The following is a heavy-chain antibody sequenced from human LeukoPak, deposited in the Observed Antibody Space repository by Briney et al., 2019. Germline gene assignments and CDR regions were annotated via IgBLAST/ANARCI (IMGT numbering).Heavy chain of an antibody. J-gene: IGHJ6*02. CDR3: AKGSGTTYYYYGMDV. CDR1: GFTFSSYE. V-gene: IGHV3-48*03. CDR2: ISSSGSTI. D-gene: IGHD3-10*01. Sequence: GGSLRLSCAASGFTFSSYEMNWVRQAPGKGLEWVSYISSSGSTIYYADSVKGRFTISRDNAKNSLYLQMNSLRAEDTAVYYCAKGSGTTYYYYGMDVWGQGTTVTVSS.